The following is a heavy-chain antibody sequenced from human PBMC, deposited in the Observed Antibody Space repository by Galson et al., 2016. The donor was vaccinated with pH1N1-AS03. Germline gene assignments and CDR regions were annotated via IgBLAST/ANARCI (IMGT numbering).Heavy chain of an antibody. CDR2: IDSSGDNK. D-gene: IGHD3-22*01. CDR3: ASRYESNGYSYYFDL. Sequence: SPRLSCAASGFIFSSYEMNWVRQAPGKGLEWVSYIDSSGDNKDYADSVKGRFSISRDNAKKTLNLQMNGLRAGDTAVYYCASRYESNGYSYYFDLWGQGTLVTVSS. CDR1: GFIFSSYE. V-gene: IGHV3-48*03. J-gene: IGHJ4*02.